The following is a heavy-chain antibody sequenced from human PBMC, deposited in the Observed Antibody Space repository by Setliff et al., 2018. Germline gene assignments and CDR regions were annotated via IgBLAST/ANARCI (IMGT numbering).Heavy chain of an antibody. CDR2: IIHSGST. V-gene: IGHV4-34*01. Sequence: PSETLSLTCAVYGGSFSGYYWSWIRQPPGKRLEWIGEIIHSGSTNYTPSLKSRVTMSVDKSKNQFSLKLSSVTAAATAVYYCARGEWLDPPGYYYMDVWAKGTTVTVSS. CDR1: GGSFSGYY. D-gene: IGHD6-19*01. CDR3: ARGEWLDPPGYYYMDV. J-gene: IGHJ6*03.